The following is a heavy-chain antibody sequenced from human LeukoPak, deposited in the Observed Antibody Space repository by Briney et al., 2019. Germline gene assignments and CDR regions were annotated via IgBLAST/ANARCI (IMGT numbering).Heavy chain of an antibody. J-gene: IGHJ6*02. D-gene: IGHD2-2*01. CDR2: INSDGSTT. CDR1: GFTFSSYW. Sequence: PGGSLRLSCAASGFTFSSYWMHWVRQAPGKGLVCVSRINSDGSTTTYADSEKGRFTISRGNAKNTLYLQMNSLRAEDTAVYYCARGHCSSTSCFVYYYYGMDVWGQGTTVTVSS. CDR3: ARGHCSSTSCFVYYYYGMDV. V-gene: IGHV3-74*01.